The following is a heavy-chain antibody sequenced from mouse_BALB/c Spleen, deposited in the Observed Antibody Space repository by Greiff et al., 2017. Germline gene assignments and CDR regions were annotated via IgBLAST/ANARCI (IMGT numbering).Heavy chain of an antibody. V-gene: IGHV5-6*01. Sequence: EVQVVESGGDLVKPGGSLKLSCAASGFTFSSYGMSWVRQTPDKRLEWVATISSGGSYTYYPDSVKGRFTISRDNAKNTLYLQMSSLKSEDTAMYYCARHDGYDMAWFAYWGQGTLVTVSA. J-gene: IGHJ3*01. CDR3: ARHDGYDMAWFAY. CDR2: ISSGGSYT. D-gene: IGHD2-2*01. CDR1: GFTFSSYG.